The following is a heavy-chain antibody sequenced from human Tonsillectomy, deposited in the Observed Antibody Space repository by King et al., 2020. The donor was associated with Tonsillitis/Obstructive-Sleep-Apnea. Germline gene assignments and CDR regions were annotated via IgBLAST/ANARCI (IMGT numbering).Heavy chain of an antibody. CDR2: IWYAGSNK. Sequence: VQLVESGGGVVQPGRSLRLSCAASVFTFSNFGMHWVRQAPGKGLEWVAVIWYAGSNKYYADSVKGRFTISRDNSKNTLYLQMNNLRAEDTAVYYCARDGAAAERPSDYWGQGTLVTVSS. CDR1: VFTFSNFG. V-gene: IGHV3-33*01. CDR3: ARDGAAAERPSDY. D-gene: IGHD4/OR15-4a*01. J-gene: IGHJ4*02.